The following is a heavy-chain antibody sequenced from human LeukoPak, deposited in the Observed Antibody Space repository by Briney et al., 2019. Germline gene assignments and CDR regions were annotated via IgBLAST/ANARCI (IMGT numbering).Heavy chain of an antibody. Sequence: GGSLRLSCAASGFTFSSYSMNWVRQAPGKGLEWVAVISYDGSNKYYADSVKGRFTISRDNSKNTLYLQMNSLRAEDTAVYYCARDGFDTAISYFQHWGQGTLVTVSS. J-gene: IGHJ1*01. D-gene: IGHD5-18*01. CDR3: ARDGFDTAISYFQH. V-gene: IGHV3-30*03. CDR2: ISYDGSNK. CDR1: GFTFSSYS.